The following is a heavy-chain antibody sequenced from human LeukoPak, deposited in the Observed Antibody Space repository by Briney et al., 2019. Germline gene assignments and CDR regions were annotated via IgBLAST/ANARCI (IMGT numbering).Heavy chain of an antibody. Sequence: GGSLRLSCAASGFTFSTYDMHWVRQAPGKGLEWVAFIRYDGSNKYYAESVKGRFTISRDISKNTLYLQMNSLRVEDTAVYYCAKGKWGLTINNFDVWGQGTMVTVSS. CDR1: GFTFSTYD. J-gene: IGHJ3*01. CDR3: AKGKWGLTINNFDV. CDR2: IRYDGSNK. V-gene: IGHV3-30*02. D-gene: IGHD3-9*01.